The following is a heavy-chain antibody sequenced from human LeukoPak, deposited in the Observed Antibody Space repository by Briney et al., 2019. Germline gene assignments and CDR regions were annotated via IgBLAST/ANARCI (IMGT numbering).Heavy chain of an antibody. CDR3: TRDSTDSSSWYASDI. D-gene: IGHD6-13*01. J-gene: IGHJ3*02. CDR1: GFTLRTSS. Sequence: GGSLRPSCVVSGFTLRTSSMSWVRQAPGSGLEWVANIREDVSEKYYLDSVKGRFTISGDNAKNSLYLQMNSLRAEDTAVYYCTRDSTDSSSWYASDIWGQGTMVTVSS. V-gene: IGHV3-7*01. CDR2: IREDVSEK.